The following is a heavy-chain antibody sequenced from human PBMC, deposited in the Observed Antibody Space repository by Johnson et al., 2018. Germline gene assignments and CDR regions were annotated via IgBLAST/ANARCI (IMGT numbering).Heavy chain of an antibody. CDR1: GFTFSSHS. D-gene: IGHD2-2*01. Sequence: EVQLVETGGGLVLPGGSLRLSCAASGFTFSSHSMNWVRQAPGKGLEWVSYISTSGSTIYYADSLQGRFTISRDNAKNSLYLEMNSLSAEDTAVYYCAKAPSYQLLLAEYFQHWGKGTLVTVS. J-gene: IGHJ1*01. CDR2: ISTSGSTI. CDR3: AKAPSYQLLLAEYFQH. V-gene: IGHV3-48*01.